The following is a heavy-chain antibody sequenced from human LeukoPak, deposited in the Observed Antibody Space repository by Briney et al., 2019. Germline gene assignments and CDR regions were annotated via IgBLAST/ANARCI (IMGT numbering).Heavy chain of an antibody. J-gene: IGHJ6*03. V-gene: IGHV3-7*01. CDR3: ARDNHEVMVYVNYYYYYMDV. Sequence: GGSLRLSCAACEFIFSSFWMSWVRQAPGKGLQWVANINLDGSEKFYEDSVKGRFTISRDNAKNSLYLQMNRLSAEDTAVYYCARDNHEVMVYVNYYYYYMDVWGIGTTVTVSS. D-gene: IGHD2-8*01. CDR2: INLDGSEK. CDR1: EFIFSSFW.